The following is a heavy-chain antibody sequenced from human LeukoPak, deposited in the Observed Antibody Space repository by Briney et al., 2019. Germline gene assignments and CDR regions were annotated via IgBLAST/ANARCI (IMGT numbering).Heavy chain of an antibody. CDR3: ARDRHKYNYDGSGYPPY. V-gene: IGHV4-39*07. J-gene: IGHJ4*02. CDR1: GGSISSSSYY. CDR2: IYYSGST. D-gene: IGHD3-22*01. Sequence: SETLPLTCTVSGGSISSSSYYWGWIRQPPGKGLEWIGSIYYSGSTYYNPSLKSRVTISVDTSKNQFSLKLSSVTAADTAVYYCARDRHKYNYDGSGYPPYWGQGTLVTVSS.